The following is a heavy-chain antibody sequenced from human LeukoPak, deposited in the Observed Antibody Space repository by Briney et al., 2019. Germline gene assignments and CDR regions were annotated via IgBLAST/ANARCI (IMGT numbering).Heavy chain of an antibody. Sequence: GGSLRLSCAASGFTFSSYGMQWVRQAPGKGLEWVAVISYEASTTYYADSVKGRFTISRDNSRNTLSLQMSGLRPEDTAVYYCAKEGPGNYYSAYFDSWGQGTLVTVSS. CDR3: AKEGPGNYYSAYFDS. CDR2: ISYEASTT. V-gene: IGHV3-30*18. D-gene: IGHD1-26*01. J-gene: IGHJ4*02. CDR1: GFTFSSYG.